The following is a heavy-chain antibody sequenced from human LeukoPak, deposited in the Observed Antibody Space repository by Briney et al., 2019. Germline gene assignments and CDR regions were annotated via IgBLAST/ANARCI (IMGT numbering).Heavy chain of an antibody. J-gene: IGHJ4*02. Sequence: GGSLRLFCGASGFTFSSYEMNWVRQAPGKGLEWVSSITSTSTHIYYADSVKGRFTISRDNAKNSLYLQMNSLRGDDTAVYYCTRDFEYWGQGTLVTVSS. V-gene: IGHV3-21*06. CDR1: GFTFSSYE. CDR3: TRDFEY. CDR2: ITSTSTHI.